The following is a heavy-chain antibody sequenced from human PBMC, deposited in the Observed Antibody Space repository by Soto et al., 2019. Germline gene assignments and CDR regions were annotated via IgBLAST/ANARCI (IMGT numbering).Heavy chain of an antibody. D-gene: IGHD3-10*01. CDR3: ARGVSMVRGGDYGMDV. CDR1: GFTFSSYS. J-gene: IGHJ6*02. V-gene: IGHV3-48*02. Sequence: GGSLRLSCAASGFTFSSYSMNWVRQAPGKGLEWVSYISSSSSTIYYADSVKGRFTISRDNAKNSLYLQMNSLRDEDTAVYYCARGVSMVRGGDYGMDVWGQGTTVTVSS. CDR2: ISSSSSTI.